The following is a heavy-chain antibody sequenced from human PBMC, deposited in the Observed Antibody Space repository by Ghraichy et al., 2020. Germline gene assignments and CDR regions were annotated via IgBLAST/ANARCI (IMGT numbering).Heavy chain of an antibody. CDR3: AKDIQGGPGPTGAFDI. J-gene: IGHJ3*02. V-gene: IGHV3-9*01. Sequence: GGSLRLSCAASGFTFDDYAMHWVRQAPGKGLEWVSGISWNSGSIGYADSVKGRFTISRDNAKNSLYLQMNSLRAEDTALYYCAKDIQGGPGPTGAFDIWGQGTMVTVSS. CDR2: ISWNSGSI. CDR1: GFTFDDYA. D-gene: IGHD1-7*01.